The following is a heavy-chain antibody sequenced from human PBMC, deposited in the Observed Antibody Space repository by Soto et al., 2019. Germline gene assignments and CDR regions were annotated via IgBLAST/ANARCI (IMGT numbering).Heavy chain of an antibody. D-gene: IGHD5-12*01. CDR3: ARHKWRGYDSDFDY. CDR2: IYYSGST. J-gene: IGHJ4*02. V-gene: IGHV4-59*08. CDR1: GGSISSYY. Sequence: QVQLQESGPGLVKPSKTLSLTCTVSGGSISSYYWSWIRQPPGKGLEWIGYIYYSGSTNYNPSLKSRVTISVDTSKNQFSLKLSSVTAADTAVYSCARHKWRGYDSDFDYWGQGTLVTVSS.